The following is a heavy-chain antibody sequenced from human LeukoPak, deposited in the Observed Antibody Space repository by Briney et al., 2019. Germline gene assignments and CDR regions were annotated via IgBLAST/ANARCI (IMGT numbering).Heavy chain of an antibody. CDR1: GGSVSSGSYY. D-gene: IGHD2-8*01. CDR3: ARGLGYCTNGVCYRWFDP. J-gene: IGHJ5*02. Sequence: SETLSLTCTVSGGSVSSGSYYWSWLRQPPGKGLGWIGYIYYSGSTNYNPSLKSRVTISVDTSKNQFSLKLSSVTAADTAVYYCARGLGYCTNGVCYRWFDPWGQGTLVTVSS. V-gene: IGHV4-61*01. CDR2: IYYSGST.